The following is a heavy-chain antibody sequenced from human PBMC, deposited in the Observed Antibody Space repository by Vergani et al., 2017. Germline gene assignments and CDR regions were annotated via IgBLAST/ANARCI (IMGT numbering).Heavy chain of an antibody. D-gene: IGHD3-10*01. Sequence: QVQLQESGPGLVKPSETLSLTCAVSGYSISSAYYWGWIRQPPGKGLEWIGSIYHSGSTYYNPSLKSRVTISVDTSKNQFSLKLNSVTDADTAVYYCGRVADFYGLGSRLLDLWGQGILVTVSS. CDR2: IYHSGST. V-gene: IGHV4-38-2*01. CDR1: GYSISSAYY. J-gene: IGHJ5*02. CDR3: GRVADFYGLGSRLLDL.